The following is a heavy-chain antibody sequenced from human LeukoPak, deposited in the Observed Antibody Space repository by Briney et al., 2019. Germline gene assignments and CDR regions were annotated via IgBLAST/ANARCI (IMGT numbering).Heavy chain of an antibody. CDR2: FDPEDGET. D-gene: IGHD2-2*02. J-gene: IGHJ6*02. V-gene: IGHV1-24*01. CDR3: ATVGIVVVPAAIRDYYYYGMDV. Sequence: VASVNVSCTVSGYTLTELSMHWVRQAPGKGLEWMGGFDPEDGETIYAQKFQGRVTMTEDTSTDTAYMELSSLRSEDTAVYYCATVGIVVVPAAIRDYYYYGMDVWGQGTTVTVSS. CDR1: GYTLTELS.